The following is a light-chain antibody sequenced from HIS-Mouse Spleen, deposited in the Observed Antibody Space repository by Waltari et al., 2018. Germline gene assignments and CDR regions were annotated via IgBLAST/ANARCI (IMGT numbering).Light chain of an antibody. CDR3: AAWDDSLSGYV. J-gene: IGLJ1*01. V-gene: IGLV1-47*01. CDR1: SSHIGSNS. Sequence: QSVLTQPPSASGTPGQRVTISCSGSSSHIGSNSVYWYQQLPGTAPKLLIYRNNQRPSGVPDRFSGSKSGTSASLAISGLRSEDEADYYCAAWDDSLSGYVFGTGTKVTVL. CDR2: RNN.